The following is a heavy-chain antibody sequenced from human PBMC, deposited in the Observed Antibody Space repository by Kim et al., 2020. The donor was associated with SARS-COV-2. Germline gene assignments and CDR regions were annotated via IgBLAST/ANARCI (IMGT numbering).Heavy chain of an antibody. CDR2: IRSKANSYAT. CDR1: GFTFSGSA. J-gene: IGHJ6*02. CDR3: TREADSSSWTDYYYYYGMDV. Sequence: GGSLRLSCAASGFTFSGSAMHWVRQASGKGLEWVGRIRSKANSYATAYAASVKGRFTISRDDSKNTAYLQMNSLKTEDTAMYYCTREADSSSWTDYYYYYGMDVWGHGTTVTVSS. V-gene: IGHV3-73*01. D-gene: IGHD6-13*01.